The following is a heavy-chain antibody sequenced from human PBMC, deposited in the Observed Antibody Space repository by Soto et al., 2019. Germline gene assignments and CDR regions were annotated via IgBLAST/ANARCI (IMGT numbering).Heavy chain of an antibody. Sequence: QVQLVESGGGVVQPGRSLRLSCAASGFIFSTYGMHWVRQAPGKGLEWVAVISYDGSNQYYEDSVKGRFTISRDNSKNTLYLQMNSLIVEDTAVYYCAKSWSGSHGAFDMWGKGTMVTVSA. J-gene: IGHJ3*02. V-gene: IGHV3-30*18. CDR3: AKSWSGSHGAFDM. CDR2: ISYDGSNQ. CDR1: GFIFSTYG. D-gene: IGHD2-8*02.